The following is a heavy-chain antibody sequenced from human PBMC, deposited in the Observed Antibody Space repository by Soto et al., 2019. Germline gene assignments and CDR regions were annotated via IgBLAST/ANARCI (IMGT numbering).Heavy chain of an antibody. CDR3: ASYYYDSSVLTHAFDI. CDR2: IYPGDSDT. D-gene: IGHD3-22*01. Sequence: PGESLKISCKGSGYSFTSYWIGWVRQMPGKGLEWMGIIYPGDSDTRYSPSFQGQVTISADKSISTAYLQWSSLKASDTAMYYCASYYYDSSVLTHAFDIWGQGTMVPVSS. CDR1: GYSFTSYW. J-gene: IGHJ3*02. V-gene: IGHV5-51*01.